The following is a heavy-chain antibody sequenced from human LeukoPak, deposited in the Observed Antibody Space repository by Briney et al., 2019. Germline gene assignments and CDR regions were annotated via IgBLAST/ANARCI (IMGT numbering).Heavy chain of an antibody. CDR2: SNHSGST. V-gene: IGHV4-34*01. Sequence: SETLSLTCAVYGGSFSGYYWSWIRQPPGKGLEWIGESNHSGSTNYNPSLKSRVTISVDTSKNQFSLKLSSVTAADTAVYYCARGARTYSSGWYGLPRDYWGQGTLVTVSS. CDR3: ARGARTYSSGWYGLPRDY. CDR1: GGSFSGYY. D-gene: IGHD6-19*01. J-gene: IGHJ4*02.